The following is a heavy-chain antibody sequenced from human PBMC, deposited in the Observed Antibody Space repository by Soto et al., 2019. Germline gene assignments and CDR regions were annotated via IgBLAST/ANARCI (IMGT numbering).Heavy chain of an antibody. CDR1: GGSISSSSYY. Sequence: SETLSLTCTFSGGSISSSSYYWGWIRQPPGKGLEWIGSIYYSGSTYYNPSLKSRVTISVDTSKNQFSLKLSSVTAADTAVFYCARQKDYYDSSGDSFFDYWGQGSLVTVSS. D-gene: IGHD3-22*01. CDR2: IYYSGST. CDR3: ARQKDYYDSSGDSFFDY. J-gene: IGHJ4*02. V-gene: IGHV4-39*01.